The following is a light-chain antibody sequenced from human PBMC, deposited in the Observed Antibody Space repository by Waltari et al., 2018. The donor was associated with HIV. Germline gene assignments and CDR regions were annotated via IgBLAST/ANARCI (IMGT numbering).Light chain of an antibody. CDR2: GTK. CDR3: GTWDSSRSAGV. CDR1: NSHIGHNY. V-gene: IGLV1-51*01. J-gene: IGLJ2*01. Sequence: QSVLTQPPSVSAAPGQKVTISCSGSNSHIGHNYVYWYQQLPGTAPKLLIYGTKTRPSGIPDRFSGAKSGAPATLGTTGPQTGDEADYYCGTWDSSRSAGVFGGGTKLTVL.